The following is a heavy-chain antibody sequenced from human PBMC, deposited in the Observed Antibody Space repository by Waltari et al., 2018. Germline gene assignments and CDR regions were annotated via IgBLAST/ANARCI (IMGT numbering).Heavy chain of an antibody. CDR1: GFTFSSYA. V-gene: IGHV3-30-3*01. Sequence: QVQLVESGGGVVQPGRSLRLSCAASGFTFSSYAMHWVRQAPGKGLEWGAVISYDGSNKYYADSVKGRFTISRDNSKNTLYLQMNSLRAEDTAVYYCAREGGYTYYFDYWGQGTLVTVSS. CDR2: ISYDGSNK. J-gene: IGHJ4*02. CDR3: AREGGYTYYFDY. D-gene: IGHD5-18*01.